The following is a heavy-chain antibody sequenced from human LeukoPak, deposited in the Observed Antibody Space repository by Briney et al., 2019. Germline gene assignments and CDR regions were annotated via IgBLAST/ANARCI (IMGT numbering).Heavy chain of an antibody. V-gene: IGHV4-59*01. CDR3: ARALTGRGGSDY. CDR2: IYYSGST. J-gene: IGHJ4*02. CDR1: GGSISGYY. Sequence: SETLSLTCTVSGGSISGYYWTWLRQPPGKGLEWIGYIYYSGSTSYNPSLKSRVTISVDTSKNQFSLKLSSVTAADTAVYYCARALTGRGGSDYWGQGTLVTVSS. D-gene: IGHD3-9*01.